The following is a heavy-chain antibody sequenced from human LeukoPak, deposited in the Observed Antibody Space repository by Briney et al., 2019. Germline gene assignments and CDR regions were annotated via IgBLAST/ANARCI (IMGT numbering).Heavy chain of an antibody. Sequence: ASVKASCRASGYTFTDHYIHWVRQAPGQGFEWMGWINPNTGGTDYAQKFQDRIAISTYTSISTAYMELSRLRSDDTALYYCARDLATIDGIAWYYFENWGQGTRSPS. CDR1: GYTFTDHY. V-gene: IGHV1-2*02. CDR2: INPNTGGT. D-gene: IGHD5-12*01. CDR3: ARDLATIDGIAWYYFEN. J-gene: IGHJ4*02.